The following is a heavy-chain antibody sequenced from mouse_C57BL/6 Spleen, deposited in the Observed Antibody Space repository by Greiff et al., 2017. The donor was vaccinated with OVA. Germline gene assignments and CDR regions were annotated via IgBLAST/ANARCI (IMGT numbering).Heavy chain of an antibody. CDR1: GYTFTSYW. D-gene: IGHD1-1*01. CDR3: TDFYYGSSYGYFDV. Sequence: EVKVVESGTVLARPGASVKMSCKTSGYTFTSYWMHWVKQRPGQGLEWIGAIYPGNSDTSYNQKFKGKAKLTAVTSASTAYMELSSLTNEDSAVYYCTDFYYGSSYGYFDVWGTGTTVTVSS. CDR2: IYPGNSDT. J-gene: IGHJ1*03. V-gene: IGHV1-5*01.